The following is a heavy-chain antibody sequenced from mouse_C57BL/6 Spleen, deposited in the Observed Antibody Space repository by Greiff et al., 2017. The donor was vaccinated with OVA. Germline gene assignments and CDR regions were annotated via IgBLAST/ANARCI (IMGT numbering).Heavy chain of an antibody. Sequence: VQLQQSGAELVKPGASVKISCKASGYAFSSYWMNWVKQRPGKGLEWIGQIYPGDGDTNYNGKFKGKATLTADKSSSTAYMQLSSLTSEDSAVYFCARGGVGYYGYWYFDVWGTGTTVTVSS. J-gene: IGHJ1*03. D-gene: IGHD2-3*01. CDR3: ARGGVGYYGYWYFDV. V-gene: IGHV1-80*01. CDR2: IYPGDGDT. CDR1: GYAFSSYW.